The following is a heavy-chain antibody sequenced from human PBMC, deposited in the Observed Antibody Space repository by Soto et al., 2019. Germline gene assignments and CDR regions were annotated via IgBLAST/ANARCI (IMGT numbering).Heavy chain of an antibody. J-gene: IGHJ4*02. CDR3: ARDAAIGMNEY. CDR1: GYTFTSYG. CDR2: ISAYNGNT. D-gene: IGHD1-1*01. Sequence: QVQLVQSGAEVKKPGASVKVSCKASGYTFTSYGISWVRQAPGQGLEWMGWISAYNGNTKYAQKLQGRVTMTTDTSTSTAYMELRNLRYGDTAVYCCARDAAIGMNEYWGQGTLVTVSS. V-gene: IGHV1-18*01.